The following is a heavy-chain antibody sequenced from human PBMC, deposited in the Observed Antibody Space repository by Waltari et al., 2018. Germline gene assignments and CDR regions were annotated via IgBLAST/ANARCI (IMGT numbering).Heavy chain of an antibody. CDR2: GYHRGSN. CDR3: VWATMELFYYYYYMDV. V-gene: IGHV4-38-2*01. D-gene: IGHD5-12*01. Sequence: QVQLQESGPGLVKPSETLSLTCPVSAYSIPSGYYWGWIRQPPGKGLEWIGSGYHRGSNYYNPSLKIRVTISIDTSKNQFSLKLRSVTAADTSVYYCVWATMELFYYYYYMDVWGKGTTVTISS. J-gene: IGHJ6*03. CDR1: AYSIPSGYY.